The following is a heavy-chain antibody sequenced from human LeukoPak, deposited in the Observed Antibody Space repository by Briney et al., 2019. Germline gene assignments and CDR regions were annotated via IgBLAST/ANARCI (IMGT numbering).Heavy chain of an antibody. Sequence: RTFPTGTTKFHPSLKSRITKSLDTSKNRFSLKLSSVTAADTAVYYCARDCSSTSCSDALDIWGQGTMVTVSS. V-gene: IGHV4-4*07. CDR3: ARDCSSTSCSDALDI. D-gene: IGHD2-2*01. J-gene: IGHJ3*02. CDR2: TFPTGTT.